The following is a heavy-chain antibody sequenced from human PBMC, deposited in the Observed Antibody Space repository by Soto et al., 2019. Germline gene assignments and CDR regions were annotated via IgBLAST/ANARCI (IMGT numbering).Heavy chain of an antibody. D-gene: IGHD1-26*01. Sequence: GGSLRLSCAASGFTFSSYGMHWVRQAPGKGLEWVAVISYDGSNKYYADSVKGRFTISRDNSKNTLYLQMNSLRAEDTAVYYCAKDTSGSEAQFDYWGQGTLVTVSS. J-gene: IGHJ4*02. CDR2: ISYDGSNK. V-gene: IGHV3-30*18. CDR1: GFTFSSYG. CDR3: AKDTSGSEAQFDY.